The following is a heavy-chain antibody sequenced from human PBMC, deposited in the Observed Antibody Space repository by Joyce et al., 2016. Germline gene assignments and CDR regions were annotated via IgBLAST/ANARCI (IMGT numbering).Heavy chain of an antibody. CDR1: GFTFSNYG. V-gene: IGHV3-30*18. CDR3: AKRYDYVDY. Sequence: QVQLVESGGGVVQPGRSLRLSCAASGFTFSNYGMNWVREGPGKGLEWVAVIANDGNKKYYADSVKGRFTISRDNSKNTLYLQMNSLRAEDTAVYYCAKRYDYVDYWGQGTLVTVSS. J-gene: IGHJ4*02. D-gene: IGHD3-16*01. CDR2: IANDGNKK.